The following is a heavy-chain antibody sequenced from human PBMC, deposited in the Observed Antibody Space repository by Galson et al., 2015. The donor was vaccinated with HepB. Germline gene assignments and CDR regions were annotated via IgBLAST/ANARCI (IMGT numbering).Heavy chain of an antibody. CDR1: GFTFSSYA. Sequence: SLRLSCAASGFTFSSYAMSWVRQAPGKGLEWVSAISGSGGSTYYADSVKGRFTISRDNSKNTLYLQMNSLRAEDTAVYYCAKGCIFPYYDILTGYYFPYYGMDVWGQGTTVTVSS. V-gene: IGHV3-23*01. J-gene: IGHJ6*02. CDR2: ISGSGGST. D-gene: IGHD3-9*01. CDR3: AKGCIFPYYDILTGYYFPYYGMDV.